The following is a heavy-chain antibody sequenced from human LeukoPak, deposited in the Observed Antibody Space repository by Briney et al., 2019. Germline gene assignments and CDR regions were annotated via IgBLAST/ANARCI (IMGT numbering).Heavy chain of an antibody. V-gene: IGHV3-7*01. CDR3: ARESGSVTSEVDFDY. CDR2: IRQDGSQK. CDR1: GFTFSSYW. Sequence: GGSLRLSCAASGFTFSSYWMSWVRQAPGKGLEWVATIRQDGSQKYYVDSVKGRFTVSRDNAKNSLYLQMNSLRAEDTAVYYCARESGSVTSEVDFDYWGQGTLVTVSS. D-gene: IGHD4-17*01. J-gene: IGHJ4*02.